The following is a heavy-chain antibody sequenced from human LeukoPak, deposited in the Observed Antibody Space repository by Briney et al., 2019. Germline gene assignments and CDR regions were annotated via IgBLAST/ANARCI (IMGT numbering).Heavy chain of an antibody. CDR3: ARVVDTELLWFGESAWSDY. CDR1: GYTFTSYG. CDR2: ISAYNGNT. V-gene: IGHV1-18*01. Sequence: GASVKVSCKASGYTFTSYGISWVRQAPGQGLEWMGWISAYNGNTNYAQKLQGRVTMTTDTSTSTAYMELRSLRSDDTAVYYCARVVDTELLWFGESAWSDYWGQGTLVTVSS. J-gene: IGHJ4*02. D-gene: IGHD3-10*01.